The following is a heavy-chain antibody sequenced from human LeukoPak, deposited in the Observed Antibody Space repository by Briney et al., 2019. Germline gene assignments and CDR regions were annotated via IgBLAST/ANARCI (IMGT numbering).Heavy chain of an antibody. V-gene: IGHV1-8*01. J-gene: IGHJ5*02. D-gene: IGHD5-12*01. CDR1: GYTFTSYD. CDR3: ARDRVVDGYDSTGDWFDP. CDR2: MNPNSGNT. Sequence: GASVKVSCKASGYTFTSYDINWVRQATGQGLEWMGWMNPNSGNTGYAQKFQGRVTMTRDTSISTAYMELSRLRSDDTAVYYCARDRVVDGYDSTGDWFDPWGQGTLVTVSS.